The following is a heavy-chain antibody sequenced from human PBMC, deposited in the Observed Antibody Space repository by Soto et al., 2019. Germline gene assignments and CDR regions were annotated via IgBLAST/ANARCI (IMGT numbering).Heavy chain of an antibody. CDR2: ISYDGSNK. CDR3: ASGLGGFAGDYNDFDY. D-gene: IGHD4-17*01. Sequence: QVQLVESGGGVVQPGRSLRLSCAASGFTFSNYPMHWVRQAPGKGLEWVAVISYDGSNKYYADSVKGRFTISRDNSKNTLYLQMNILRAEDTVVYYCASGLGGFAGDYNDFDYWGQGTLVIVSS. CDR1: GFTFSNYP. V-gene: IGHV3-30-3*01. J-gene: IGHJ4*02.